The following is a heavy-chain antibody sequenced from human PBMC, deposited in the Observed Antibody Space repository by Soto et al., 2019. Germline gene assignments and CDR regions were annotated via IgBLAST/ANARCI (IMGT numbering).Heavy chain of an antibody. CDR3: ARGDPATYGATGHFDY. Sequence: QVHLVESGGGLVKPGGSLRLSCAASGFTFTDFHMAWIRRAPGKGLEWVSNIIQSGGYEFYADSVKGRFTVSRDNAKNEVYLQMISLRVEDTAVYYCARGDPATYGATGHFDYWGQGSLVTVSS. D-gene: IGHD4-17*01. V-gene: IGHV3-11*01. CDR2: IIQSGGYE. CDR1: GFTFTDFH. J-gene: IGHJ4*02.